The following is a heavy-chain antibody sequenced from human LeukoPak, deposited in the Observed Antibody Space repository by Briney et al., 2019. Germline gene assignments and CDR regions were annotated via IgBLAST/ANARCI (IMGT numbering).Heavy chain of an antibody. CDR3: ARGPRIAVAGVEENYFDY. CDR1: GYTFTGYY. D-gene: IGHD6-19*01. V-gene: IGHV1-46*01. J-gene: IGHJ4*02. CDR2: INPSGGST. Sequence: ASVKVSCKASGYTFTGYYMHRVRQAPGQGLKSLEIINPSGGSTSYAQKFQGRVTMTRDTSTSTVYMELSSLRSEDTAVYYCARGPRIAVAGVEENYFDYWGQGTLVTVSS.